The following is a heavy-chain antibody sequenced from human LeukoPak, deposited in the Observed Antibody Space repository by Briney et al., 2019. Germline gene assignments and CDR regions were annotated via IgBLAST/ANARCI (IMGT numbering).Heavy chain of an antibody. CDR2: ISAYKGNT. J-gene: IGHJ4*02. V-gene: IGHV1-18*01. D-gene: IGHD2-2*02. Sequence: ASVKVSCKASGYTFTSYGISWVRQAPGQGMEWMGWISAYKGNTNYAQKLQGRVTMTTDTSTSTAYMELRSLRSDDTAVYCCARDLTRSSYCSSTSCYTLIAGDCGYWGQGTLVTVSS. CDR3: ARDLTRSSYCSSTSCYTLIAGDCGY. CDR1: GYTFTSYG.